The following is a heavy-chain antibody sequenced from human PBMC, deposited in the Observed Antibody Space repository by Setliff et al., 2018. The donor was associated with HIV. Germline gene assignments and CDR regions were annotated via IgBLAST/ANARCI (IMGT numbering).Heavy chain of an antibody. D-gene: IGHD3-10*01. CDR3: ARHGLLWFGAGYNWFDP. V-gene: IGHV4-34*01. CDR1: GGSFSNYY. Sequence: SETLSLTCTVYGGSFSNYYTNWIRQPPGKGLEWIGELSPSGTTRSNPSLQSRVTISVDTSKNQFSLKLSSVTAADTAVYYCARHGLLWFGAGYNWFDPWGQGTLVTVSS. J-gene: IGHJ5*02. CDR2: LSPSGTT.